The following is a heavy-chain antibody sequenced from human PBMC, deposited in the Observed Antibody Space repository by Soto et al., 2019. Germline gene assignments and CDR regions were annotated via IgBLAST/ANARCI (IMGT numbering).Heavy chain of an antibody. V-gene: IGHV4-39*01. Sequence: SETLSLTCTVSGGSISSSSYYWGWIRQPPGKGLEWIGSIYYSGSTYYNPSLKSRVTISVDTSKNQFSLKLSSVTAADTAVYYCARTRSFYKDTNYDYWGQGTLVTVSS. CDR3: ARTRSFYKDTNYDY. CDR1: GGSISSSSYY. J-gene: IGHJ4*02. CDR2: IYYSGST. D-gene: IGHD4-4*01.